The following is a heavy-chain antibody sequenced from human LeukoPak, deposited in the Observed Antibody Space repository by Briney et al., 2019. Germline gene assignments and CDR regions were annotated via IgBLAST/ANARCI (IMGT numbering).Heavy chain of an antibody. J-gene: IGHJ4*02. CDR1: GFTVSSNY. CDR3: ARDALGRGSSYLTGDQ. CDR2: IYSSGAT. Sequence: GGSLRLSCAALGFTVSSNYMSWVRQAPGKGLEWVSVIYSSGATYYADSAKGRFTISRDNSKNTVFLQMNSLRAEDTAVYHCARDALGRGSSYLTGDQWGQGTLVTVSA. V-gene: IGHV3-66*01. D-gene: IGHD5-18*01.